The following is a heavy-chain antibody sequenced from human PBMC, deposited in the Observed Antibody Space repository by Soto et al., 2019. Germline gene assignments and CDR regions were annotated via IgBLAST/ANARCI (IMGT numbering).Heavy chain of an antibody. CDR2: INHSGST. J-gene: IGHJ5*02. V-gene: IGHV4-34*01. CDR1: RWSPNGYK. D-gene: IGHD2-15*01. Sequence: PSEPLSRTGAVYRWSPNGYKWSWIRQPPGKGLERMGEINHSGSTNYNPSLKSRVTISVDTSKTQFSLKLPSVTASDAAVYYCARGPDGYCSGGRCRNGFGHWVQGTLVTLSS. CDR3: ARGPDGYCSGGRCRNGFGH.